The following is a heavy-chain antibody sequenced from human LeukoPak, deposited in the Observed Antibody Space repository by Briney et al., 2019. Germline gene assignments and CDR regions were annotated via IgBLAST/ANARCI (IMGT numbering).Heavy chain of an antibody. D-gene: IGHD3-16*02. J-gene: IGHJ4*02. CDR3: ARAPNYVWGSYRSVSNFIDY. Sequence: ASVKVSCKASGYTFTGYYMHWVRQAPGQGLEWMGWINPNSGGTNYAQKFQGRVTMTRDTSISTAYMELSRLGSDDTAVYYCARAPNYVWGSYRSVSNFIDYWGQGTLVTVSS. CDR1: GYTFTGYY. CDR2: INPNSGGT. V-gene: IGHV1-2*02.